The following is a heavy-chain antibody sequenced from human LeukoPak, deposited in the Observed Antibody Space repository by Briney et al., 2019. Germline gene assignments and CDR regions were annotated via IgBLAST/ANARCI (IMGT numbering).Heavy chain of an antibody. J-gene: IGHJ4*02. CDR2: IYYSGST. CDR1: GGSISSGDYY. CDR3: ARMEDDSSGYSDY. D-gene: IGHD3-22*01. V-gene: IGHV4-30-4*01. Sequence: SETLSLTCTVSGGSISSGDYYWSWIRQPPGKGLGWIGYIYYSGSTYYNPSLKSRVTISVDTSKNQFSLKLSSVTAADTAVYYCARMEDDSSGYSDYWGQGTLVTVSS.